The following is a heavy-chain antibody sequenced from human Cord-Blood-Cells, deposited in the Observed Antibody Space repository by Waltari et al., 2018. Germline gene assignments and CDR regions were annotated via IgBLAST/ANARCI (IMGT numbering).Heavy chain of an antibody. CDR2: IIPIFGTA. D-gene: IGHD4-17*01. CDR3: ARDGNYGGNIDYYYGMDV. J-gene: IGHJ6*02. V-gene: IGHV1-69*06. Sequence: QVQLVQSGAEVKKPGSSVKVSCKASGGTFSSYAISWVRQAPGQGLEWMGGIIPIFGTANYAQKFQGRVTITADKSTSTADMELSSLRSEDTAVYYCARDGNYGGNIDYYYGMDVWGQGTTVSVSS. CDR1: GGTFSSYA.